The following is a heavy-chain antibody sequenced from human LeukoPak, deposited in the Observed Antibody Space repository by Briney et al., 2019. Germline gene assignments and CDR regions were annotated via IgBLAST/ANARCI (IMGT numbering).Heavy chain of an antibody. Sequence: ASVKVSCKASGSTFTSYNMHWGRQAPGQGLEWMGWTNLNSGGTNYAQKFQGRVTMTRDTSISTAYMELSRLRSDDTAVYYCARDQGYYDSSCYSDYWGQGTLVTVSS. J-gene: IGHJ4*02. D-gene: IGHD3-22*01. V-gene: IGHV1-2*02. CDR1: GSTFTSYN. CDR2: TNLNSGGT. CDR3: ARDQGYYDSSCYSDY.